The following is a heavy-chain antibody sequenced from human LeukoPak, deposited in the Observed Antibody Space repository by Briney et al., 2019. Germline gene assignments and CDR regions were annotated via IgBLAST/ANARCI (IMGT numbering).Heavy chain of an antibody. Sequence: GGSLRLSCAASGFTFSSYSMNWVRQAPGKGLEWVSSISSSSSYIYYADSMKGRFTISRDNAKNSLYLQMNSLRAEDTAVYYCARDRGCSTTSCDTLSFDCWSQGTLVTVSS. CDR2: ISSSSSYI. J-gene: IGHJ4*02. D-gene: IGHD2-2*02. V-gene: IGHV3-21*01. CDR1: GFTFSSYS. CDR3: ARDRGCSTTSCDTLSFDC.